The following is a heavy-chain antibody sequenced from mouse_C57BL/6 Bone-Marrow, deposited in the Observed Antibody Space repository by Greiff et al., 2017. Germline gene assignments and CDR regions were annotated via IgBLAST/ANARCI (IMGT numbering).Heavy chain of an antibody. Sequence: EVMLVESGAELVRPGASVKLSCTASGFNIKDDYMHWVKQRPEQGLEWIGWIDPENGDTEYASKFQGKATITADTSSNTAYLQLSSLTSEDTAVYYCTERYFDVWGTGTTVTVSS. CDR1: GFNIKDDY. V-gene: IGHV14-4*01. J-gene: IGHJ1*03. CDR3: TERYFDV. CDR2: IDPENGDT.